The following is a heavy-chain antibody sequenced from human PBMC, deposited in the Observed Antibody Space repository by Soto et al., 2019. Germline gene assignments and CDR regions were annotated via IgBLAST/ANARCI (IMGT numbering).Heavy chain of an antibody. J-gene: IGHJ4*02. Sequence: QVRLQESGPGLVKPSGTLSLTCGVFGGSISNSNWWTWVRQPPGKGLEWIGEIYHSGSTNYNSSLMSRVTISLDKVNNQFSLKLTSVTPADTAVYYCAHRPIVGAAIWGQGTLVTVSS. CDR1: GGSISNSNW. CDR3: AHRPIVGAAI. V-gene: IGHV4-4*02. D-gene: IGHD1-26*01. CDR2: IYHSGST.